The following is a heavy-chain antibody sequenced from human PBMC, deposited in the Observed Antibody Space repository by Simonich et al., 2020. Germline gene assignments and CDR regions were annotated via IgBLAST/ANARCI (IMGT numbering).Heavy chain of an antibody. D-gene: IGHD6-13*01. CDR1: GGSFSGYS. CDR2: INHSGRT. CDR3: ARGLRVAAAGTAFQH. V-gene: IGHV4-34*01. Sequence: QVQLQQWCAGLLKPSETLSLTCAVYGGSFSGYSWSWIRQPPGKGLEGFGEINHSGRTNYNPSRKSRVTISVDTSKKQFSLKLSSVTAADTAVYYGARGLRVAAAGTAFQHWGQGTLVTVSS. J-gene: IGHJ1*01.